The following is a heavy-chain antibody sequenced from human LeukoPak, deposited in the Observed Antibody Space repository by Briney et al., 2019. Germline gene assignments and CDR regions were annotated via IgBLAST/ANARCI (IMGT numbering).Heavy chain of an antibody. CDR1: GGSISSYY. CDR2: IYYSGST. V-gene: IGHV4-59*01. CDR3: ARGGKTYYDFWSGYPYAFDI. J-gene: IGHJ3*02. Sequence: PSETLSLTCTVSGGSISSYYWSWIRQPPGKGLEWIGYIYYSGSTNYNPSLKSRVTISVDTSKNQYSLKLSSVTAADTAVYYCARGGKTYYDFWSGYPYAFDIWGQGTMVTVSS. D-gene: IGHD3-3*01.